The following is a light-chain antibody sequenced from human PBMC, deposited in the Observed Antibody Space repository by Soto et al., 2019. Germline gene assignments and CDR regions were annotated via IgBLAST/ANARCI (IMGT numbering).Light chain of an antibody. J-gene: IGKJ1*01. Sequence: IQLTQSPSSLSASVGDRVTITCRASQAISSYLAWYQQKPGRAPNLLIYGASTLQSGVPSRFSGSGSGTDFTLTISSLQPEDFATYYCQQLNSYPRTVGQGNKVEIK. CDR1: QAISSY. V-gene: IGKV1-9*01. CDR2: GAS. CDR3: QQLNSYPRT.